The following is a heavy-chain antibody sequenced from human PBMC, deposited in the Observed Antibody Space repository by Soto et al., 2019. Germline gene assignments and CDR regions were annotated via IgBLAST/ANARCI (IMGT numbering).Heavy chain of an antibody. D-gene: IGHD3-22*01. J-gene: IGHJ4*02. CDR1: GFTFSSYA. CDR3: ARLLSYDSSGYYTPKDAY. Sequence: QVQLVESGGGVVQPGRSLRLSCAASGFTFSSYAMHWVRQAPGKGLEWVAVISYDGSNKYYADSVKGRFTISRDNSKNTLYLQMNSLRAEDTAVYYCARLLSYDSSGYYTPKDAYWGQGTLVTVSS. CDR2: ISYDGSNK. V-gene: IGHV3-30-3*01.